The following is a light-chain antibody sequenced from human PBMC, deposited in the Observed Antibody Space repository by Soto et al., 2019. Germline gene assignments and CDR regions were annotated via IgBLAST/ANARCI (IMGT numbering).Light chain of an antibody. CDR3: QQYNNSWT. V-gene: IGKV3-15*01. CDR1: QSVSSN. Sequence: EILLTQSPGTLSLSPGERATLSWRASQSVSSNLAWYQQKPGPAPRLLIYGASTRATGIPARFSGSGSGTEFTLTISRLQSEDFAVYYRQQYNNSWTFGHGTKVDIK. J-gene: IGKJ1*01. CDR2: GAS.